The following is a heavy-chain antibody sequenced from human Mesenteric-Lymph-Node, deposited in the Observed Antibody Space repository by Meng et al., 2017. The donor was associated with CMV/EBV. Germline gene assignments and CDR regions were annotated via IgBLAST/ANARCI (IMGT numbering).Heavy chain of an antibody. Sequence: SETLSLTCTVSGDSITSHDYYWNWIRQPPGKGLEWIGYIYYTGSTYYNPSLKSRVTISVDTSKNQFSLKLSSVTAADTAVYYCARDRGIVVVPAAITRKYYYYYGMDVWGQGTTVTVSS. CDR3: ARDRGIVVVPAAITRKYYYYYGMDV. J-gene: IGHJ6*02. D-gene: IGHD2-2*01. CDR1: GDSITSHDYY. CDR2: IYYTGST. V-gene: IGHV4-30-4*08.